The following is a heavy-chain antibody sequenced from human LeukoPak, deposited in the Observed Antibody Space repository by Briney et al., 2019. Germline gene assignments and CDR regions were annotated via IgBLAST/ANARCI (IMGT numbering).Heavy chain of an antibody. Sequence: GGSLRLSCAASGFTFSSYGMHWVRQAPGKGLEWVAVIWYDGSNKYYADSVKGRFTISRDNSKNTLYLQMNSLRAEDTAVYYCARDDGQLWSWVDYWGQGTLVTVSS. CDR3: ARDDGQLWSWVDY. J-gene: IGHJ4*02. CDR1: GFTFSSYG. CDR2: IWYDGSNK. D-gene: IGHD5-18*01. V-gene: IGHV3-33*01.